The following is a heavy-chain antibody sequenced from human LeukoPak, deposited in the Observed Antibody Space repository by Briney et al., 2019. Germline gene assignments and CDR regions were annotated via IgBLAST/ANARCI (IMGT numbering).Heavy chain of an antibody. V-gene: IGHV3-30*18. CDR3: AKDRYSYAFEYSDS. CDR2: ISNDGSKK. CDR1: GFTFSSYG. J-gene: IGHJ4*02. D-gene: IGHD5-18*01. Sequence: GGSLRLSCAASGFTFSSYGMHWVRQAPGKGLDWVAVISNDGSKKYYADSVKGRFTISRDNSENTLSLQVSSLRTEDTAVYYCAKDRYSYAFEYSDSWGQGTLVTVSS.